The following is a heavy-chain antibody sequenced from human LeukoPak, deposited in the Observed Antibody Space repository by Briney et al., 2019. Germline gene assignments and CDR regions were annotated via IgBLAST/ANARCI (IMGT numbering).Heavy chain of an antibody. D-gene: IGHD3-10*01. J-gene: IGHJ4*02. Sequence: GGSLRLSCTASGFTFGDYAMSWFRQAPGKGLEWVGFIRSKAYGGTTEYAASVKGRFTISRDDSESIAYLQMNSLKTEDTAVYYCTSLRITMVRGPLGGDQTPDYWGQGTLVTVSS. CDR3: TSLRITMVRGPLGGDQTPDY. CDR1: GFTFGDYA. CDR2: IRSKAYGGTT. V-gene: IGHV3-49*03.